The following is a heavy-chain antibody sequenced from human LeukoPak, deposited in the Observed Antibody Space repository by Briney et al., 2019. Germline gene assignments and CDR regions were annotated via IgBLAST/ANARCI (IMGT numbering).Heavy chain of an antibody. D-gene: IGHD5-18*01. Sequence: PGGSLRLSCAASGFTFSNAWMSWVRQAPGKGLEWVGRIKSKTDGGTTDYAAPVKGRFTISRDDSKNTLYLQMNSLKTEDTAVYYCTAPLPGYTIHYWGQGTLVTVSS. V-gene: IGHV3-15*01. CDR1: GFTFSNAW. J-gene: IGHJ4*02. CDR2: IKSKTDGGTT. CDR3: TAPLPGYTIHY.